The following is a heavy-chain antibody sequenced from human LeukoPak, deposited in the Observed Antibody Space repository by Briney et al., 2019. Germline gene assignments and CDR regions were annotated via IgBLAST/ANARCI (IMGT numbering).Heavy chain of an antibody. CDR2: IYSTGST. D-gene: IGHD1-26*01. Sequence: PSDTLSLPCTVSGGSISRHYWSWIRQPPGKGLECIVYIYSTGSTNSNPSLKSRVTISVDTAKNHFSLKLTSVTAADTAVYYCARHESAVGALFYWGQGSLVTVSS. J-gene: IGHJ4*02. CDR3: ARHESAVGALFY. CDR1: GGSISRHY. V-gene: IGHV4-59*08.